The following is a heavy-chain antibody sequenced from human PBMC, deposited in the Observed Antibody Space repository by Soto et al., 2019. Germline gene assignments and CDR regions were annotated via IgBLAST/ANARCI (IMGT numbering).Heavy chain of an antibody. J-gene: IGHJ4*02. CDR2: IKQDGSEK. V-gene: IGHV3-7*01. Sequence: GGSLRLSCAASGFTFSSYWMSWVRQAPGKGLEWVANIKQDGSEKYYVDSVKGRFTISRDNAKNSLYLQMNSLRAEDTAVYYCASPSHDYGDYRTDFDYWGQGTLVTVSS. CDR3: ASPSHDYGDYRTDFDY. CDR1: GFTFSSYW. D-gene: IGHD4-17*01.